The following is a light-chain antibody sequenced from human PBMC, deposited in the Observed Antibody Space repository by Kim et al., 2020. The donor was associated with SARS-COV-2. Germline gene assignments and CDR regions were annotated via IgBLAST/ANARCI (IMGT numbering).Light chain of an antibody. CDR1: SSDVGIHNR. CDR3: SSYTSSSTVV. J-gene: IGLJ2*01. Sequence: QSVTSSCTGTSSDVGIHNRVSWYQQPPGTAPKLMIYEVSNRPSGVPDRFSGSKSGNTAPLTISGLQAEDEADYFCSSYTSSSTVVFGGGTQLTVL. V-gene: IGLV2-18*02. CDR2: EVS.